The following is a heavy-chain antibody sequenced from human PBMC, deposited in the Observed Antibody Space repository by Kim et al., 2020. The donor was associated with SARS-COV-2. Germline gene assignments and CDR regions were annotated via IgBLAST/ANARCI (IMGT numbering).Heavy chain of an antibody. D-gene: IGHD3-22*01. CDR2: ISSSSSTI. V-gene: IGHV3-48*02. Sequence: WGSLRLSCAASGFTFSSYSMNWVRQAPGKGLEWVSYISSSSSTIYYADSVKGRFTISRDNAKNSLYLQMNSLRDEDTAVYYCARDKGSEYYYDSSGYTPFDYWGQGTLVTVSS. CDR1: GFTFSSYS. CDR3: ARDKGSEYYYDSSGYTPFDY. J-gene: IGHJ4*02.